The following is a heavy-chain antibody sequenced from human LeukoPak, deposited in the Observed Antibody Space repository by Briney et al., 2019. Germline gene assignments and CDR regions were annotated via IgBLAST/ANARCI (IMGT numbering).Heavy chain of an antibody. CDR2: IYYSGST. CDR1: GGSISSSSYY. Sequence: SETLSLTCTVSGGSISSSSYYWGWIRQPPGKGLERIGSIYYSGSTYYNPSLKSRVTISVDTSKNQFSLKLSSVTAADTAVYYCAGYCSSTSCYTDGSYYYGMDVWGQGTTVTVSS. CDR3: AGYCSSTSCYTDGSYYYGMDV. V-gene: IGHV4-39*01. J-gene: IGHJ6*02. D-gene: IGHD2-2*02.